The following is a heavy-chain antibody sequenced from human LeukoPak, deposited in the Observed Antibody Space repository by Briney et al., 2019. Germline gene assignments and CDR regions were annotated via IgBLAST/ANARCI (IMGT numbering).Heavy chain of an antibody. J-gene: IGHJ6*03. CDR1: GYSIRSGFY. CDR2: FYYSGTT. V-gene: IGHV4-38-2*02. CDR3: ATLGGYCSSNNCYIYMDV. D-gene: IGHD2-2*02. Sequence: PSETLSLTCTVSGYSIRSGFYWGWIRQAPGKGLEWIGSFYYSGTTYYNPSLKSRVIMSVGTSKTQFSLNLTSVTAADTAVYYCATLGGYCSSNNCYIYMDVWGKGTTATVSS.